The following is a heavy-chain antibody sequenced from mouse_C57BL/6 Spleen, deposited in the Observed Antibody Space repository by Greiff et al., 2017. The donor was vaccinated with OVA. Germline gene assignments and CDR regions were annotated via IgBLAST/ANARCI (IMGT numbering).Heavy chain of an antibody. Sequence: VQLQQPGAELVMPGASVKLSCKASGYTFTSYWMHWVKQRPGQGLEWIGEIDPSDSYTNYNQKFKGKSTLTVDKSSSTAYMQLSSLTSEDAAVYYCAANWDAWFAYWGQGTLVTVSA. J-gene: IGHJ3*01. D-gene: IGHD4-1*01. CDR2: IDPSDSYT. V-gene: IGHV1-69*01. CDR3: AANWDAWFAY. CDR1: GYTFTSYW.